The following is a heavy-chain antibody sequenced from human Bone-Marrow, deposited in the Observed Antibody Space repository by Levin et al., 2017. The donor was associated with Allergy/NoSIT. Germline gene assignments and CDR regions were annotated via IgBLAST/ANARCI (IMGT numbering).Heavy chain of an antibody. J-gene: IGHJ4*02. CDR1: GFTFTSSA. D-gene: IGHD1-26*01. CDR3: AADPLVGATPPGNHIN. CDR2: IVVGSGNT. Sequence: EASVKVSCKASGFTFTSSAVQWVRQARGQRLEWIGWIVVGSGNTNYAQKFQERVTITRDMSTSTAYMELSSLRSEDTAVYYCAADPLVGATPPGNHINWGQGTLVTVSS. V-gene: IGHV1-58*01.